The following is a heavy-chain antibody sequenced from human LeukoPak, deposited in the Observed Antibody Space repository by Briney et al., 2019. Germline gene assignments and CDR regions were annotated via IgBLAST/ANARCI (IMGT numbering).Heavy chain of an antibody. D-gene: IGHD2-2*01. CDR1: GFTFDDYA. J-gene: IGHJ6*03. Sequence: PGGSLRLSCAASGFTFDDYAMHWVRQAPGKGLEWVSLISWDGGSTYYADSVEGRFTISRDNSKNSLYLQMNSLRAEDTALYYCAKDIGYCSSTSCYYYYMDVWGKGTTVTVSS. CDR3: AKDIGYCSSTSCYYYYMDV. V-gene: IGHV3-43D*03. CDR2: ISWDGGST.